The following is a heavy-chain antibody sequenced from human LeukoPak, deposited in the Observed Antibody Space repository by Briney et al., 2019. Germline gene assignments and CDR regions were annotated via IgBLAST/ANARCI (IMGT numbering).Heavy chain of an antibody. J-gene: IGHJ5*02. CDR2: IYHSGST. Sequence: SETLSLTCAVYGGSFSGYYWGWIRQPPGKGLEWIGSIYHSGSTYYNPSLKSRVTISVDTSKNQFSLKLSSVTAADTAVYYCASYSRYGDGNWFDPWGQGTLVTVSS. CDR3: ASYSRYGDGNWFDP. D-gene: IGHD4-17*01. CDR1: GGSFSGYY. V-gene: IGHV4-38-2*01.